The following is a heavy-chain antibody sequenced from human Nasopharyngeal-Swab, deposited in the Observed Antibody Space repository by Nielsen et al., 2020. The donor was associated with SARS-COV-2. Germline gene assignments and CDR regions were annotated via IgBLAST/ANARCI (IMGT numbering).Heavy chain of an antibody. Sequence: GSLRLSCTVSGGSISRYYWSWIRQPAGKGLEWIGRIYTSGSTNYNPSLKSRVTISVDTSKNQFSLKLSSVTAADTAVYYCARRGYSGYDRGDGMDVWGQGTTVTVSS. D-gene: IGHD5-12*01. J-gene: IGHJ6*02. CDR1: GGSISRYY. CDR3: ARRGYSGYDRGDGMDV. CDR2: IYTSGST. V-gene: IGHV4-4*07.